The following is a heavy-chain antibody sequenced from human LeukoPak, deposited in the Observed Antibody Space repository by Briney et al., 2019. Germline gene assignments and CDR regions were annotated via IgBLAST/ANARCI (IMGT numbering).Heavy chain of an antibody. J-gene: IGHJ4*02. CDR3: ARDAKYTYGPPFDY. D-gene: IGHD5-18*01. Sequence: GGSLRLSCAASGLTFSSYSMNWVRQAPGKGLEWVSSISSSSSYRYYADSVKGRFTISRDNAKNSLYLQMNSLRADDTAVYYCARDAKYTYGPPFDYWGQGTLVTVSS. CDR2: ISSSSSYR. V-gene: IGHV3-21*01. CDR1: GLTFSSYS.